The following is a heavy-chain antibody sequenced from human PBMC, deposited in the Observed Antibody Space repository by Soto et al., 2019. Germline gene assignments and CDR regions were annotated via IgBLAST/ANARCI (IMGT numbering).Heavy chain of an antibody. Sequence: GGSLRLSCAASGFTFRSHGMHWVRQAPGKGLESVAVLSYDGGNEYYADSVKGRFTVSRDNSKNTLYLEMNNLRAEDTAVYFCAKDRSATLYYYGMDVWGQGTTVTVSS. CDR3: AKDRSATLYYYGMDV. D-gene: IGHD6-19*01. CDR1: GFTFRSHG. J-gene: IGHJ6*02. V-gene: IGHV3-30*18. CDR2: LSYDGGNE.